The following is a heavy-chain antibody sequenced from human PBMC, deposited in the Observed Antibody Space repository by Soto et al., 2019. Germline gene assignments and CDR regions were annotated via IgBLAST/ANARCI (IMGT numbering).Heavy chain of an antibody. CDR1: GITFSRYV. J-gene: IGHJ3*02. D-gene: IGHD2-15*01. CDR3: ARSMGWRDAFDI. CDR2: INSNGEST. Sequence: PGGSLRLSCVASGITFSRYVMSWVRQAPGKGLEWVSTINSNGESTYYADSVKGRFTVSRDNAKNSLSLQMNNLRVEDTAIYYCARSMGWRDAFDIWGQGTMVTVSS. V-gene: IGHV3-23*01.